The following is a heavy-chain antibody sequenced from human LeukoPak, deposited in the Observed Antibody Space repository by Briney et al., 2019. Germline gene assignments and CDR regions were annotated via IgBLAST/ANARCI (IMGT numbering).Heavy chain of an antibody. CDR2: ISSSSSYI. D-gene: IGHD6-13*01. CDR1: GFTFSSYS. J-gene: IGHJ4*02. CDR3: ARDFGAAGSFDY. Sequence: GGSLRLSCAASGFTFSSYSMNWVRQAPGKGLEWVSSISSSSSYIYYADSVKGRFTISRDNAKNSLYLQMNSLRAEDTAVYYCARDFGAAGSFDYWGQGTLVTVPS. V-gene: IGHV3-21*01.